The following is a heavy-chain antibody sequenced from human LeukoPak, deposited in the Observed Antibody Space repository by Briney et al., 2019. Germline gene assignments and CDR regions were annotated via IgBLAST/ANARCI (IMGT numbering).Heavy chain of an antibody. CDR1: GFTSGSYW. V-gene: IGHV3-74*01. CDR3: ARGMLSRAGYLWYYYMDV. J-gene: IGHJ6*03. CDR2: IDSDGTDT. Sequence: GGSLRLSCAASGFTSGSYWMHWVRQAPGKGPEWVSRIDSDGTDTHYAVSVKGRFTISRDNAKNTLYLQMNSLRGEDTAVYYCARGMLSRAGYLWYYYMDVWGKGAMVTVSS. D-gene: IGHD3-16*01.